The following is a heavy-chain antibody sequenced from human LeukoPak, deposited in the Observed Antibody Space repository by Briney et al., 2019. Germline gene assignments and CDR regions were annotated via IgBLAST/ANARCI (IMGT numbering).Heavy chain of an antibody. CDR3: ARAAGPDYAFDI. CDR1: GGSFSGYY. Sequence: SETLSLTCAVYGGSFSGYYWSWIRQPPGKGLEWIGEINHSGSTNYNPSLKSRVTISVDTSKNQFSLKLSSVTAADTAVYYCARAAGPDYAFDIWGQGTMVTVSS. CDR2: INHSGST. J-gene: IGHJ3*02. D-gene: IGHD6-13*01. V-gene: IGHV4-34*01.